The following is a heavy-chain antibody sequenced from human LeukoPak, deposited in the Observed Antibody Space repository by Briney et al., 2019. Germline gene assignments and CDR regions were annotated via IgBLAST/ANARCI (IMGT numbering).Heavy chain of an antibody. J-gene: IGHJ3*02. Sequence: SETLSLTCTVSGGSISSYYWSWIRQPAGKGLEWIGRIYTSGSTNYNPSLKSRVTMSVDTSKYQFSLKLSSVTAADTAVYYCARLCSSTSCPTRAFDIWGQGTMVTVSS. V-gene: IGHV4-4*07. CDR2: IYTSGST. D-gene: IGHD2-2*01. CDR3: ARLCSSTSCPTRAFDI. CDR1: GGSISSYY.